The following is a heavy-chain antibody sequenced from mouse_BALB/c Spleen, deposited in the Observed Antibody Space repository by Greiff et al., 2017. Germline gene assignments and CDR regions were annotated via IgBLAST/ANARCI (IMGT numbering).Heavy chain of an antibody. J-gene: IGHJ4*01. CDR1: GFSLTSYG. V-gene: IGHV2-9*02. CDR3: ARMGIYDGYYDAMDY. D-gene: IGHD2-3*01. Sequence: QVQLKQSGPGLVAPSQSLSITCTVSGFSLTSYGVHWVRQPPGKGLEWLGVIWAGGSTNYNSALMSRLSISKDNSKSQVFLKMNSLQTDDTAMYYCARMGIYDGYYDAMDYWGQGTSVTVSS. CDR2: IWAGGST.